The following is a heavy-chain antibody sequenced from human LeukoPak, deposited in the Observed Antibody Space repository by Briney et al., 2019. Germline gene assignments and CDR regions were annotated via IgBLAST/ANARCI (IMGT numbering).Heavy chain of an antibody. CDR2: ISSSSSYI. V-gene: IGHV3-21*01. CDR3: ARDRHSSSSVGDY. Sequence: GGSLRLSCAASGFTSSSYSMNWVPEAPGPGLECFSSISSSSSYIYYADSVKGRFTISRDNAKNSLYLQMNSLRAEDSAVYYCARDRHSSSSVGDYWGQGTLVTVSS. J-gene: IGHJ4*02. D-gene: IGHD6-6*01. CDR1: GFTSSSYS.